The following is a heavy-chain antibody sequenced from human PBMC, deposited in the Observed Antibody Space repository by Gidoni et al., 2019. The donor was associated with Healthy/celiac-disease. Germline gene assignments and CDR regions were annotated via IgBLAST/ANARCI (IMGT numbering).Heavy chain of an antibody. D-gene: IGHD6-13*01. V-gene: IGHV4-31*03. CDR1: GGPISSGGYY. Sequence: QVQLQESGPGLVKPSPTLSLTCTVSGGPISSGGYYWSWIRQHPGKGLEWIGYIYYSGSTYYNPSLKSRVTISVDTSKNQFSLKLSSVTAADTAVYYCARSIAAAGTWDYWGQGTLVTVSS. CDR3: ARSIAAAGTWDY. CDR2: IYYSGST. J-gene: IGHJ4*02.